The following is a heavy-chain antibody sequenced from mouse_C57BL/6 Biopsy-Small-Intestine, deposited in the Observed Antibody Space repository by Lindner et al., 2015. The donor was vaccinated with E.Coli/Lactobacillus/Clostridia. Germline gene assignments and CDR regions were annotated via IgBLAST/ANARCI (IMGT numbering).Heavy chain of an antibody. D-gene: IGHD2-14*01. V-gene: IGHV1S29*02. Sequence: SVKVSCKASGYSFTSYPIHWVRQAPGQRLEWMGWIITGNGGTRYSQKLQGRVTITRDTSASTAYMELSSLISEDTAVYYCARRGDGYKYDSWGQGTLVTVSS. CDR2: IITGNGGT. J-gene: IGHJ4*01. CDR1: GYSFTSYP. CDR3: ARRGDGYKYDS.